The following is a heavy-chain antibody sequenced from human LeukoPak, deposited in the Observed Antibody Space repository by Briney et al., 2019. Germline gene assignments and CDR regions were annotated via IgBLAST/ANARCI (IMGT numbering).Heavy chain of an antibody. J-gene: IGHJ3*01. CDR2: MRQDGSEK. CDR1: GFNFRNHL. V-gene: IGHV3-7*01. Sequence: PGGSLRLSCAASGFNFRNHLISWIRQAPGKGLEWVANMRQDGSEKFYVDSVKGRFTISRDDAKNSLYLQMDSLRAEDTALYYCAREGDAFDFWGQGTMVTVSS. CDR3: AREGDAFDF.